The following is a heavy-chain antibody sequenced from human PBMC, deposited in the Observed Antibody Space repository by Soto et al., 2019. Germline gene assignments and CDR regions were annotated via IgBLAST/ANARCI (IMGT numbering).Heavy chain of an antibody. CDR2: IKSRSDGATT. V-gene: IGHV3-15*01. CDR1: GLTFPSAW. D-gene: IGHD2-21*01. J-gene: IGHJ4*01. CDR3: VAPELERGGWCY. Sequence: PVGALRLSCAASGLTFPSAWMSWVLQAPGKGLEWVGRIKSRSDGATTDYTAPVTGRFTISRDDSKNTLYLQMNSLQTDDTAVYYCVAPELERGGWCYWGRGT.